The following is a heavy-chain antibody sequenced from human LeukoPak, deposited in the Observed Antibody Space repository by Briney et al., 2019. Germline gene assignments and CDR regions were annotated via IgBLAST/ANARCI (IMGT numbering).Heavy chain of an antibody. CDR3: ARDFRYFDWLTADY. CDR1: GGSISSYY. Sequence: SETLSLTCTVSGGSISSYYWSWIRQPPGKGLEWIGSIYCSGSTYYNPSLKSRVTISVDTSKNQFSLKLSSVTAADTAVYYCARDFRYFDWLTADYWGQGTLVTVSS. CDR2: IYCSGST. D-gene: IGHD3-9*01. J-gene: IGHJ4*02. V-gene: IGHV4-39*07.